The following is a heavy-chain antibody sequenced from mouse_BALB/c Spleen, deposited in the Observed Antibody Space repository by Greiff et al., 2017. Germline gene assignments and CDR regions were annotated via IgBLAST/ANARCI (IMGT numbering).Heavy chain of an antibody. CDR1: GFTFTDYY. CDR3: ASVITTAWFAY. V-gene: IGHV7-3*02. J-gene: IGHJ3*01. Sequence: EVKLMESGGGLVQPGGSLRLSCATSGFTFTDYYMSWVRQPPGKALEWLGFIRNKANGYTTEYSASVKGRFTISRDNSQSILYLQMNTLRAEDSATYYCASVITTAWFAYWGQGTLVTVSA. D-gene: IGHD2-4*01. CDR2: IRNKANGYTT.